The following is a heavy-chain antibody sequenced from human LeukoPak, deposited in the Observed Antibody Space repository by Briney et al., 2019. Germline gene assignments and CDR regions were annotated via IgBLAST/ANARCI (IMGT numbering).Heavy chain of an antibody. D-gene: IGHD6-19*01. V-gene: IGHV1-24*01. CDR1: GYTLTELS. J-gene: IGHJ5*02. CDR2: FDPEDGET. CDR3: ATVAGTDWFDP. Sequence: ASVKVSCKVSGYTLTELSMDWVRQAPGKGLEWRGGFDPEDGETIYAQKFQGRVTMTEDTSTDTAYMELSSLRSEDTAVYYCATVAGTDWFDPWGQGTLVTVSS.